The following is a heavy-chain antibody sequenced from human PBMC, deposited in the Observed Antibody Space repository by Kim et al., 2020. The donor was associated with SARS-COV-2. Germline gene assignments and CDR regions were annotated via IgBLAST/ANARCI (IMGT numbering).Heavy chain of an antibody. CDR3: ARGWYNYGNTELFYFDY. CDR2: ISDSGGT. J-gene: IGHJ4*02. D-gene: IGHD1-1*01. V-gene: IGHV4-61*03. Sequence: SETLSLTCAVSGASVSSGTYYWSWIWQPPGKGLEWIGYISDSGGTSYDPSLKSRVTISVDTSKNHFSLRLNSVTTADTAVYYCARGWYNYGNTELFYFDYWGPGTLVTVSS. CDR1: GASVSSGTYY.